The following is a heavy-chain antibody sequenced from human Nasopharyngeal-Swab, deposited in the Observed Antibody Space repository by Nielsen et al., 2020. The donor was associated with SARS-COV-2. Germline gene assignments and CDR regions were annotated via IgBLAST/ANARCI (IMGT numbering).Heavy chain of an antibody. CDR2: INPSGGST. D-gene: IGHD6-13*01. V-gene: IGHV1-46*01. J-gene: IGHJ6*03. Sequence: ASVKVSCKASGYTFTSYYMHWVRQAPGQGLEWMGIINPSGGSTSYAQKFQGRVTMTRDTSTSTVYMELSSLRSEDTAVYYCARGASWAIAAVSYYYYYYMDVWGKGTTVTVSS. CDR1: GYTFTSYY. CDR3: ARGASWAIAAVSYYYYYYMDV.